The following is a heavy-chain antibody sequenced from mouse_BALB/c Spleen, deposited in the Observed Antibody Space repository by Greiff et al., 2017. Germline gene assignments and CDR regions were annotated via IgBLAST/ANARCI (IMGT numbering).Heavy chain of an antibody. CDR3: CRGYYCSIAY. Sequence: EVQLQQSGAELVKPGASVKLSCTASGFNIKDTYMHWVKQRPEQGLEWIGRIDPANGNTKYDPKFQGKATITADTSSNTAYLQLSSLTSEDTAVYYSCRGYYCSIAYWGQGTLVTVSA. CDR1: GFNIKDTY. CDR2: IDPANGNT. D-gene: IGHD1-1*01. V-gene: IGHV14-3*02. J-gene: IGHJ3*01.